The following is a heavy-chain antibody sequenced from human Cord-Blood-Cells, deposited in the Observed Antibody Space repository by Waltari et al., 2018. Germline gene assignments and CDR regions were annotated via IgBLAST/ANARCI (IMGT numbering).Heavy chain of an antibody. CDR1: GFTFSSYA. Sequence: QVQLVESGGGVVQPGRSLRLPCAASGFTFSSYAMHWVRQATGKGLEWVAVISYDGSNKYYADSVKGRFTISRDNSKNTLYLQMNSLRAEDTAVYYCASQLGMGAFDIWGQGTMVTVSS. CDR2: ISYDGSNK. D-gene: IGHD7-27*01. CDR3: ASQLGMGAFDI. J-gene: IGHJ3*02. V-gene: IGHV3-30-3*01.